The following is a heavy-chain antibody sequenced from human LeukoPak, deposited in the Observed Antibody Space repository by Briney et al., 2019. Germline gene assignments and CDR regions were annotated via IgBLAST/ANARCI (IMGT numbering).Heavy chain of an antibody. CDR3: ARDFTPEWFDIH. J-gene: IGHJ4*02. D-gene: IGHD3-3*01. CDR1: GLAFSSYS. CDR2: ISYDGSVE. V-gene: IGHV3-30*04. Sequence: PGRSLRLSCVASGLAFSSYSMHWVRQAPGKGLEWVGVISYDGSVEYYTDSVKGRFTISRDNSKNTVYLQMNSLRADDTAVYYCARDFTPEWFDIHWGQGTLVTVS.